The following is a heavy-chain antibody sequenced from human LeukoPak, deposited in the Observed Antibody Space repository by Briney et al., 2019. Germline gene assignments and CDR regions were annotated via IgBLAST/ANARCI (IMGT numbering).Heavy chain of an antibody. CDR3: ASIPSRKQLVDY. Sequence: GGSLRLSCAAPGFIFSSYEMSWVRQAPGKGLEWVSYISSSGSTIYYADSVKGRFTISRDNAKNSLYLQMNSLRAEDTAVYYCASIPSRKQLVDYWGQGTLVTVS. CDR1: GFIFSSYE. J-gene: IGHJ4*02. CDR2: ISSSGSTI. V-gene: IGHV3-48*03. D-gene: IGHD6-13*01.